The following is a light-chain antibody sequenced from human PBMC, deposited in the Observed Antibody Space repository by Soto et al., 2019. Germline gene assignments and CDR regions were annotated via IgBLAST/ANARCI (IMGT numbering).Light chain of an antibody. CDR2: GAS. J-gene: IGKJ4*01. V-gene: IGKV3-15*01. CDR3: QQYNKWPLT. Sequence: EIVMTQSPATLSVSPGERATLSCRASQSVSRNLAWYQQKPGQAPRLLIYGASTRATDIAARISGSGSGTEFTLNISSLQYEDFAVYECQQYNKWPLTFGGGTKVEIK. CDR1: QSVSRN.